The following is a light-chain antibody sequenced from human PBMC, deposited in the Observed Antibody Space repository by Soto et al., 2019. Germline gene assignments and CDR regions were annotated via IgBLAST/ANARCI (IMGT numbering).Light chain of an antibody. J-gene: IGKJ4*01. Sequence: DIVLTQSPATLSLSPGQTATLSCRASQSVSSYLAWYQQKAGQAPRLLIYDTSARATGVPARFSGSRSGPEFTLTINSLQSEDFAIYYCQRYNNWPLTFGGGTKVDIK. CDR2: DTS. CDR1: QSVSSY. CDR3: QRYNNWPLT. V-gene: IGKV3-15*01.